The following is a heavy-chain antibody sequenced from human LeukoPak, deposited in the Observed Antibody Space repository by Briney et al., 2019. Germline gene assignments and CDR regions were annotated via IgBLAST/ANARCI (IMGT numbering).Heavy chain of an antibody. CDR1: GGSISSSSYY. V-gene: IGHV4-39*07. CDR2: IYYSGST. J-gene: IGHJ3*01. Sequence: PSETLSLTCTVSGGSISSSSYYWGWIRQPPGKGLEWIGSIYYSGSTYYNPSLKSRVTISVDTSKNQFSLKVSSVTAADTAVYYCTRGPNVVPLLLWGQGTLVTVSS. CDR3: TRGPNVVPLLL. D-gene: IGHD6-6*01.